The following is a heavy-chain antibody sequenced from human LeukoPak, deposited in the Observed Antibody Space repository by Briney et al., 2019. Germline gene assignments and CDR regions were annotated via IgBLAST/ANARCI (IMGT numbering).Heavy chain of an antibody. Sequence: PGGSLRLSCAASGFTFRTSWMSWVRQAPGKGLEWVAHINHDASETNYVDSVKGRFTISRDNAKDSLYLQMNSLRAEDTAVYYCARPRVPDSWGQGTLVTVSS. V-gene: IGHV3-7*01. CDR2: INHDASET. CDR1: GFTFRTSW. CDR3: ARPRVPDS. J-gene: IGHJ4*02.